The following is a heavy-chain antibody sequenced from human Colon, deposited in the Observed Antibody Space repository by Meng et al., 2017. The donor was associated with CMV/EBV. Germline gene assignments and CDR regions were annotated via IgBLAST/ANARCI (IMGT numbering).Heavy chain of an antibody. CDR3: AGARFGYSGYDSGYWFDP. CDR2: IYYSGST. J-gene: IGHJ5*02. V-gene: IGHV4-30-4*08. D-gene: IGHD5-12*01. Sequence: SETLSLTCTVSGGTISSGDYYWGWIRPPPGQGLEWIGYIYYSGSTYYNPSLNSRVTISVDTSKNQFSLKLSSVTAADTAVYYCAGARFGYSGYDSGYWFDPWGQGTPVTVSS. CDR1: GGTISSGDYY.